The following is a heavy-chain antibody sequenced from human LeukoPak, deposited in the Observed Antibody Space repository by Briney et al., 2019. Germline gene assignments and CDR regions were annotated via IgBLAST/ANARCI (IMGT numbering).Heavy chain of an antibody. CDR3: ARHGRWLPAALDY. Sequence: GESLQISCQGSGYTFTSYWIGWVRQLPGKGLEWMGIIYPGDSDTRYSPSFQGQVTISADKSISTAYLQWSSLKASDTAMYYCARHGRWLPAALDYWGQGTLVTVSS. D-gene: IGHD3-22*01. V-gene: IGHV5-51*01. J-gene: IGHJ4*02. CDR1: GYTFTSYW. CDR2: IYPGDSDT.